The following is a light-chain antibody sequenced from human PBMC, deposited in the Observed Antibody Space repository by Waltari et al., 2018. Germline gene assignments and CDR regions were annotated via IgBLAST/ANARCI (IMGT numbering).Light chain of an antibody. CDR1: QTISNW. CDR3: QKYNNYPYT. CDR2: QAS. Sequence: DIELTQSTSTLSASVGDRVTITCRTSQTISNWLAWYQQKSGKAPNLLIYQASSLKSGVPSRFSGSGSGTEFTLTIRSLQPEDFATYYCQKYNNYPYTFGQGTKLEIK. J-gene: IGKJ2*01. V-gene: IGKV1-5*03.